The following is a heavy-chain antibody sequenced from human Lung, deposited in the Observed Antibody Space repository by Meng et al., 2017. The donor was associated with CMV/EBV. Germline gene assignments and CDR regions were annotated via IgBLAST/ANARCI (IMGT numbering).Heavy chain of an antibody. J-gene: IGHJ6*02. V-gene: IGHV3-48*03. CDR3: ARDPLWFGVNYYYGMDV. Sequence: GGSLRLXCAASGFTFSSYEMNWVRQASGKGLEWVSYISSSGSTIYYADSVKGRFTISRDNAKNSLYLQMNSLRAEDTAVYYCARDPLWFGVNYYYGMDVXGQGXTVTVSS. CDR2: ISSSGSTI. D-gene: IGHD3-10*01. CDR1: GFTFSSYE.